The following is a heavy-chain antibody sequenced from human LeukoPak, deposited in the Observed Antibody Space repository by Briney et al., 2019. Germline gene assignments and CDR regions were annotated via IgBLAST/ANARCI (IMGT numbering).Heavy chain of an antibody. Sequence: ASVKVSCKASGYTFTSYGFIWVRQAPGQGLEWMGWISAYNGNTNYAQKLQGRVTMTTDTSTSTAYMELRSLRSDDTAVYYCARDRRNEYFQHWGQGTLVTVSS. CDR2: ISAYNGNT. CDR3: ARDRRNEYFQH. J-gene: IGHJ1*01. D-gene: IGHD1-14*01. CDR1: GYTFTSYG. V-gene: IGHV1-18*01.